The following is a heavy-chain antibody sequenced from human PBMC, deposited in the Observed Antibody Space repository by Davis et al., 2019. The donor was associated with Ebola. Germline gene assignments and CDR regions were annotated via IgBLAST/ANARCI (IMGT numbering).Heavy chain of an antibody. CDR1: GGTFSSYA. D-gene: IGHD3-3*01. CDR3: AREGDDFYYYGMDV. J-gene: IGHJ6*02. Sequence: AASVKVSCKASGGTFSSYAISWVRQAPGQGLEWMGGIIPIFGTANYAQKFQGRVTITADKSTSTAYMELSSLRSEDTAVYYCAREGDDFYYYGMDVWGQGTTVTVSS. V-gene: IGHV1-69*06. CDR2: IIPIFGTA.